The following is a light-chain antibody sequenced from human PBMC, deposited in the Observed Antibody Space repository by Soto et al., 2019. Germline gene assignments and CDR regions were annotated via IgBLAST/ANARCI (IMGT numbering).Light chain of an antibody. J-gene: IGKJ2*01. Sequence: DIQMTQSPSTLSASVGDRVTITCRASQSIGIWLAWHQQQPGKAPKLLIYDASTLQSGVPSRFSGSGSGTEFTLTISSLQPDDLASYYCQQYNGYSPTFGQGTKLEIK. CDR2: DAS. CDR1: QSIGIW. CDR3: QQYNGYSPT. V-gene: IGKV1-5*01.